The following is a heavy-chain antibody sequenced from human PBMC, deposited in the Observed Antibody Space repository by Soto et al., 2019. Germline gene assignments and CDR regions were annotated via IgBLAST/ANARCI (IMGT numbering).Heavy chain of an antibody. J-gene: IGHJ4*02. D-gene: IGHD1-7*01. Sequence: EVQLAESGGGMVQPGGSLRLSCVASGFTFSSYDMHWVRQAPGKGLEYVSSISSNGGTTYYGNSVKGRFTISRDNSKNTPYRQMGSLRAEDMAVYYCVRCVSGNYDYWGRGTLVTVSS. CDR2: ISSNGGTT. V-gene: IGHV3-64*01. CDR3: VRCVSGNYDY. CDR1: GFTFSSYD.